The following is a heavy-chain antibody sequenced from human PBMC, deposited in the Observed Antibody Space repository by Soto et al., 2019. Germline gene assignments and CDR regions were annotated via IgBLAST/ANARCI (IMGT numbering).Heavy chain of an antibody. V-gene: IGHV1-18*01. CDR3: ARVGPIPMVRARGGFDP. D-gene: IGHD3-10*01. Sequence: QVQLVQSGAEVKKPGASVKVSCKASGYTFTNYDITWVRQAPGQGLEWMGWITAYYGNTDYAQKFQGRVTMTTDTSTSTAYMELRSLRSDDTAVYYCARVGPIPMVRARGGFDPWGQGPLVTVSS. CDR2: ITAYYGNT. J-gene: IGHJ5*02. CDR1: GYTFTNYD.